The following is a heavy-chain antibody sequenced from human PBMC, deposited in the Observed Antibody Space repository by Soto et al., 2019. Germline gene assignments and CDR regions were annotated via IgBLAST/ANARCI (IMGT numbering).Heavy chain of an antibody. CDR1: GFTFSSYA. CDR2: ISGSGGST. D-gene: IGHD3-3*01. Sequence: EVQLLESGGGLVQPGGSLRLSCAASGFTFSSYAMSWVRQAPGKGLEWVSAISGSGGSTYYADSVKGRFTISRDNSKNTLYLQMNSLRAEDTAVYYCAKGRIRFLEWLIYFDYWGQGTLVTVSS. V-gene: IGHV3-23*01. J-gene: IGHJ4*02. CDR3: AKGRIRFLEWLIYFDY.